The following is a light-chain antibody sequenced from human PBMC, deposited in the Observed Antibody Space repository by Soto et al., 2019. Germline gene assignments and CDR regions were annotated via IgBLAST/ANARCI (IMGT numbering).Light chain of an antibody. CDR3: CSYAASSTFYV. CDR2: EVS. V-gene: IGLV2-23*02. Sequence: QSVLTQPASVSGSPGQSITISCTGTSSDVGSYNLVSWYQQHPGKAPKLMLYEVSKRPSGVSNRFSGSKSGNTASLTISGLQAEDEAAYSCCSYAASSTFYVFGAGTKVPVL. J-gene: IGLJ1*01. CDR1: SSDVGSYNL.